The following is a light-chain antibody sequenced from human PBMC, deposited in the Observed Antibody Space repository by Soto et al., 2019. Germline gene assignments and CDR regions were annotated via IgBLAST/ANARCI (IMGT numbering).Light chain of an antibody. V-gene: IGKV3-20*01. Sequence: EIVLTQSPGTLSLSPGERATLSCRASQSVSSSYLAWYQQKPGQAPRLLIYGASSRTTGIPDRFSGSGSGTDLTLTISRLEPEEFAVYYCQQYGSSPGTFGEATRLEIK. J-gene: IGKJ5*01. CDR1: QSVSSSY. CDR2: GAS. CDR3: QQYGSSPGT.